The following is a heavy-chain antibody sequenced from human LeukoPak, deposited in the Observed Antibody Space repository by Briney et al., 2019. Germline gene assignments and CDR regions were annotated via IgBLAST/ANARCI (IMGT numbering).Heavy chain of an antibody. D-gene: IGHD3-10*01. J-gene: IGHJ3*02. CDR2: ISSNGGST. CDR1: GGTFSSYA. CDR3: ARDRSPLILWFGELPPDAFDI. Sequence: SCKASGGTFSSYAMHWVRQAPGKGLEYVSAISSNGGSTYYANSVKGRFTISRDNSKNTLYLQMGSLRAEDMAVYYCARDRSPLILWFGELPPDAFDIWGQGTMVTVSS. V-gene: IGHV3-64*01.